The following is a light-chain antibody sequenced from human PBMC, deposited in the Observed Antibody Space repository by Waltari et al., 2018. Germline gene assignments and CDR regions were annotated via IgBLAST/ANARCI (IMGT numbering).Light chain of an antibody. CDR1: QSISSY. CDR3: QQSYSTLSIT. Sequence: DIQMIQSPSSLSAALVDRVTITCRASQSISSYLNWYQQKPGKAPKLLIYAAYSLQSGVPSRFSGSGSGTDFTLTISSLQPEDFATYYCQQSYSTLSITFGQGTRLEIK. V-gene: IGKV1-39*01. CDR2: AAY. J-gene: IGKJ5*01.